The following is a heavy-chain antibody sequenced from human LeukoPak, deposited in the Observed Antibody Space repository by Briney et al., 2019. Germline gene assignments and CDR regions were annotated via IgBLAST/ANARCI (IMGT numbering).Heavy chain of an antibody. J-gene: IGHJ5*02. CDR2: INSSGGST. D-gene: IGHD3-22*01. Sequence: ASLTLSCKASGYTFTSYYMHWMRQPPGQGLEWMGIINSSGGSTSYAQKFQGRVTMTRDTSTSTVYMELSSLRSQDTAVYYCARVGAIVDSSGYYYDWFDPWGQGTLVTVSS. CDR3: ARVGAIVDSSGYYYDWFDP. V-gene: IGHV1-46*01. CDR1: GYTFTSYY.